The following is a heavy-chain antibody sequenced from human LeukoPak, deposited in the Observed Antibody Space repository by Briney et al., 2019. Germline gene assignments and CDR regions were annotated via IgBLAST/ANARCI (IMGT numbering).Heavy chain of an antibody. V-gene: IGHV1-2*02. CDR2: INPNSGGT. CDR1: GYTFTGYY. J-gene: IGHJ4*02. CDR3: ARDYEVVAASDY. D-gene: IGHD2-15*01. Sequence: ASVKVSCTASGYTFTGYYMHWVRQAPGQGLEWMGWINPNSGGTNYAQKFQGRVTMTRDTSISTAYMELSRLRSDDTAVYYCARDYEVVAASDYWGQGTLVTVSS.